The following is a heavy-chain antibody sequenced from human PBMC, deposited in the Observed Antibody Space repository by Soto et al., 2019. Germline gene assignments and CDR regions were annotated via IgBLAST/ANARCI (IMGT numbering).Heavy chain of an antibody. J-gene: IGHJ6*03. CDR1: GDCISSSY. Sequence: SETLSLTCTVSGDCISSSYGNWIRQAPGKGLEWIGYIDDTGSTNYNPSLKSRVTLSVDPSNNQYSLKLSSVTAADTAVYYCARGVLEWLLRDSYYYYMDVWGKGTTVTVSS. CDR3: ARGVLEWLLRDSYYYYMDV. V-gene: IGHV4-59*01. D-gene: IGHD3-3*01. CDR2: IDDTGST.